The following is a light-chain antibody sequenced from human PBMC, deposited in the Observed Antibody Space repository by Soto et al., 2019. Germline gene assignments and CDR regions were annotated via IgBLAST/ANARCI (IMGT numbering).Light chain of an antibody. V-gene: IGKV3-20*01. CDR3: QQYDSSPLT. J-gene: IGKJ1*01. Sequence: EIVLTQSPGTLSLSPGERATLSCRASQSFTSRSLAWYQQKPGLAPRLLISGASNRAAGIPDRFSGSGSGTDFTLTISRLEPEDFAVYYCQQYDSSPLTFGQGTKVEIK. CDR1: QSFTSRS. CDR2: GAS.